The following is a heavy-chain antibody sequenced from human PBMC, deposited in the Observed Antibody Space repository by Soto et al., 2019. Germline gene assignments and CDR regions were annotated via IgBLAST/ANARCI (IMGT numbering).Heavy chain of an antibody. Sequence: CLRLSCTGSGYTFGDYAVNWVRQAPGKGLECVGFIRSKAYGGIPEYATSVKGRFTTSRDDSESIAYLQMISLNAEDTAVFYCARSLLNGMDVWGQGTTDNVS. CDR1: GYTFGDYA. J-gene: IGHJ6*02. V-gene: IGHV3-49*04. CDR3: ARSLLNGMDV. CDR2: IRSKAYGGIP. D-gene: IGHD3-16*02.